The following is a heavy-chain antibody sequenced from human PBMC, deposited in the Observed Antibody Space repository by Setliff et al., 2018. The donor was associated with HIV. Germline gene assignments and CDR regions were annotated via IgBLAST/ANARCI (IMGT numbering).Heavy chain of an antibody. CDR1: GFTFTDYW. J-gene: IGHJ5*01. Sequence: GGSLKIYCKGSGFTFTDYWIGWVRQMPEKGLEWMGIIYPDDSDTRYSPSFQGQVTLSADKSINTTYLQWSSLKASDTAMYYCATLVGTNGVVWFDPWGQGTLVTVSS. CDR2: IYPDDSDT. D-gene: IGHD1-26*01. CDR3: ATLVGTNGVVWFDP. V-gene: IGHV5-51*01.